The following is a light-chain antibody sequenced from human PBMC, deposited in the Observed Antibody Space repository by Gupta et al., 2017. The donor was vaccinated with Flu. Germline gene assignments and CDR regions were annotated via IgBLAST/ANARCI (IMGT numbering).Light chain of an antibody. Sequence: DIQMPQSPPTLSVSVGHSVTITCRANQSISSWLAWHQQKPGEAPKLLIYKASKLESGVTSKFSGSGSGTEFTLTISSLQPDDFATYYCHQYNTYPGTFGQGTKVEI. CDR1: QSISSW. V-gene: IGKV1-5*03. J-gene: IGKJ1*01. CDR2: KAS. CDR3: HQYNTYPGT.